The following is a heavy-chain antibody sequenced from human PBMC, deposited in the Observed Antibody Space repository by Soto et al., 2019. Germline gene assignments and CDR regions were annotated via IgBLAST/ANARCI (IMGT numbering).Heavy chain of an antibody. CDR3: AKGKANTIFDVDTLFDY. Sequence: EVQLLESGGGLVQPGGSLRLSCAVSGFTFSSYAMSWVRQAPGKWLEWVSLISGSGGKTNYVDSVKGRFTISRDNSKKTLYLQMNSLRAEETAVYYCAKGKANTIFDVDTLFDYWGQGTLVTVSS. V-gene: IGHV3-23*01. J-gene: IGHJ4*02. D-gene: IGHD3-3*01. CDR1: GFTFSSYA. CDR2: ISGSGGKT.